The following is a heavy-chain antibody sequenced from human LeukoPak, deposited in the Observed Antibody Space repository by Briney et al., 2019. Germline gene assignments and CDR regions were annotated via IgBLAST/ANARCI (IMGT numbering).Heavy chain of an antibody. CDR3: ACRRYSDTWSDP. Sequence: GESLKISCKGFGNSFTNYWIGWVRQMPGKGLEWMGIIYPGGSIIHYSPSFQGQVTISADKSISTAYLQWTSLKGSDSAMYYCACRRYSDTWSDPSGQGTLVTVSS. J-gene: IGHJ5*02. D-gene: IGHD6-13*01. CDR2: IYPGGSII. CDR1: GNSFTNYW. V-gene: IGHV5-51*01.